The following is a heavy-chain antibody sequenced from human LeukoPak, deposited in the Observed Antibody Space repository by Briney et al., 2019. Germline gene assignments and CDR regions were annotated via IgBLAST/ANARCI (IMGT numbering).Heavy chain of an antibody. CDR1: GYSISSGYY. CDR3: ARHLYYYDSSGYYDSAEYFQH. V-gene: IGHV4-38-2*02. J-gene: IGHJ1*01. Sequence: SETLSLTCTVSGYSISSGYYWGWIRQPPGKGLEWIGSIYHSGSTYYNPSLKSRVTISVDTSKNQFSLKLSSVTAADTAVYYCARHLYYYDSSGYYDSAEYFQHWGQGTLVTVSS. CDR2: IYHSGST. D-gene: IGHD3-22*01.